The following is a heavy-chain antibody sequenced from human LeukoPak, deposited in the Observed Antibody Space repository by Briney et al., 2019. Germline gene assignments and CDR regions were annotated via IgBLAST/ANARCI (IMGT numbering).Heavy chain of an antibody. J-gene: IGHJ2*01. V-gene: IGHV4-59*01. D-gene: IGHD3-3*01. CDR2: IYYSGST. Sequence: SETLSLTCTVSGGSISSYYWSWIRQPPGKGLEWIGYIYYSGSTNYNPSLKSRVTISVDTSKNQFSLKLSSVTAADTAVYHCAALTGYDFWSGYPWYFDLWGRGTLVTVSS. CDR1: GGSISSYY. CDR3: AALTGYDFWSGYPWYFDL.